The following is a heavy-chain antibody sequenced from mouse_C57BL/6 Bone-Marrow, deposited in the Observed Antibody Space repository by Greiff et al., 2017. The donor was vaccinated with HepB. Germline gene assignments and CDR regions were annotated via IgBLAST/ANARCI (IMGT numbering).Heavy chain of an antibody. CDR1: GYSITSGYY. D-gene: IGHD2-4*01. J-gene: IGHJ4*01. Sequence: ESGPGLVKPSQSLSLTCSVTGYSITSGYYWNWIRQFPGNKLEWMGYISYDGSNNYNPSLKNRISITRDTSKNQFFLKLNSVTTEDTATYYCAREVLRRNAMDYWGQGTSVTVSS. V-gene: IGHV3-6*01. CDR3: AREVLRRNAMDY. CDR2: ISYDGSN.